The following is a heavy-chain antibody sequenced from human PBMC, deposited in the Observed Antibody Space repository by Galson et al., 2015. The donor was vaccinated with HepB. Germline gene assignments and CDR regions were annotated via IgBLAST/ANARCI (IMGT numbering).Heavy chain of an antibody. CDR3: AMVITTGNLYYYYGMGV. Sequence: SVKVSCKASGGTFSSYTISWVRQAPGQGLEWMGRIIPILGIANYAQKFQGRVTITADKSTSTAYMELSSLRSEDTAVYYCAMVITTGNLYYYYGMGVWGQGTTVTVSS. D-gene: IGHD3-22*01. CDR1: GGTFSSYT. CDR2: IIPILGIA. V-gene: IGHV1-69*02. J-gene: IGHJ6*02.